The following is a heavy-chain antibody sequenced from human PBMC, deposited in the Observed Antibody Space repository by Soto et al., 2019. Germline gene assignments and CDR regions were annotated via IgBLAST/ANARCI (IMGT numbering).Heavy chain of an antibody. J-gene: IGHJ5*02. V-gene: IGHV2-5*02. D-gene: IGHD3-10*01. CDR1: GFSLSTSGVG. Sequence: QITLKESGPTLVKPTQTLTLTCTFSGFSLSTSGVGVGWIRQPPGKALEWLALIYGDDDKRYSPSLKSRLSITKDTSKNQGVPTMTNMDPVDTATYYCAHRPSGSGSYYKWFDPWGQGTLVTVSS. CDR3: AHRPSGSGSYYKWFDP. CDR2: IYGDDDK.